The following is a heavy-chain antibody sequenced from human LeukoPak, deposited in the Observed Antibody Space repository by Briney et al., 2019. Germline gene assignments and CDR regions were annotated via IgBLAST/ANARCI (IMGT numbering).Heavy chain of an antibody. J-gene: IGHJ4*02. CDR3: AREHGSGSSDFDY. CDR1: GGSISSGSYY. CDR2: IYTSGST. D-gene: IGHD3-10*01. Sequence: SETLSLTCTVSGGSISSGSYYWSWIRQPAGKGLEWIGRIYTSGSTNYNPSLKSRVTISVDTSKNQFSLKLSSVTAADTAVYYCAREHGSGSSDFDYWGQGTLVTVSS. V-gene: IGHV4-61*02.